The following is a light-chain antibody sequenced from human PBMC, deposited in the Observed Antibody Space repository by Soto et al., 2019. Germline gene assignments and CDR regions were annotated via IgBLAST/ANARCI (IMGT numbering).Light chain of an antibody. J-gene: IGKJ1*01. CDR1: QSVSDN. CDR3: QQYNSCPWT. CDR2: GAS. V-gene: IGKV3-15*01. Sequence: EIVMTRSPATLSVSPGERAPLSCRASQSVSDNLAWYQQKPGQAPRLLIYGASTRATGIPARFSGSESGTEFTLTISSLQSEDFAVYYCQQYNSCPWTFGQGTKVEIK.